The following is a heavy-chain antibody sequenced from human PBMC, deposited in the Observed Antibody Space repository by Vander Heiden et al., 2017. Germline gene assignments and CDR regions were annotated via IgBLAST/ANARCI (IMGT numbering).Heavy chain of an antibody. CDR1: GFTFSSYG. CDR3: ARDFSSGWYKVYYYGMDV. Sequence: QVQLVESGGGVVQPGRSLRLSCAASGFTFSSYGMHWVRHAPGTGLECVAVIWYDGSNKYYADSVKGRFTISRDNSKNTLYLQMNSLRAEDTAVYYCARDFSSGWYKVYYYGMDVWGQGTTVTVSS. J-gene: IGHJ6*02. V-gene: IGHV3-33*01. D-gene: IGHD6-19*01. CDR2: IWYDGSNK.